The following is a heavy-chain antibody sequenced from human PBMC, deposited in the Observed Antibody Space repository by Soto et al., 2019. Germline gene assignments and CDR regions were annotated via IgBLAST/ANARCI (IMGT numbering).Heavy chain of an antibody. CDR2: IKQDGSEK. CDR3: VRDWSNFWGMDV. D-gene: IGHD1-1*01. J-gene: IGHJ6*02. V-gene: IGHV3-7*01. CDR1: GFTFSTYW. Sequence: GGSLRLSCAASGFTFSTYWMNWVRQAPGKGLEWVANIKQDGSEKYYVDSVKGRFAISRDNAKDSLFLQMNNLRAEDTAGYYCVRDWSNFWGMDVWGQGTTVTVSS.